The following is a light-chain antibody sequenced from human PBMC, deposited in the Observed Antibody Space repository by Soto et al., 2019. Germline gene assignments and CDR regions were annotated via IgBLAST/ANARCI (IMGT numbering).Light chain of an antibody. CDR2: GIS. Sequence: GERATLYCRPSQSVISNYFAWYQQKPGQAPRLLIYGISTRATGVPDRFSGSGSGTDFTLTISRLEPEDFAVYYCEQYGSSPRTFGQGTKVDIK. CDR1: QSVISNY. J-gene: IGKJ1*01. CDR3: EQYGSSPRT. V-gene: IGKV3-20*01.